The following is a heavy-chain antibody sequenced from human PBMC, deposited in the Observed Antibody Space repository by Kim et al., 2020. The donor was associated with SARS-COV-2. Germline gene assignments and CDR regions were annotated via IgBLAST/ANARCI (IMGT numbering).Heavy chain of an antibody. Sequence: GGSLRLSCAASGFTFSDYYMSWIRQAPGKGLEWVSYISSSGSYTNYADSVKGRFTISRDNAKNSLYLQMNSLRSEDTAVYYCARSRIVGATTTAFDIWGQGTMVTVSS. J-gene: IGHJ3*02. CDR1: GFTFSDYY. CDR3: ARSRIVGATTTAFDI. CDR2: ISSSGSYT. D-gene: IGHD1-26*01. V-gene: IGHV3-11*03.